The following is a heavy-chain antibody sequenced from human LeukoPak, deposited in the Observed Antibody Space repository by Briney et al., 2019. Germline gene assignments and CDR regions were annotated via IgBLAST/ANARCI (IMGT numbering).Heavy chain of an antibody. CDR1: GFTFSSYA. J-gene: IGHJ4*02. V-gene: IGHV3-9*01. CDR2: ISWNSGSI. CDR3: AKDGLDTPAVGYFDY. Sequence: GGSLRLSCAVSGFTFSSYAMSWVRQAPGKGLEWVSGISWNSGSIGYADSVKGRFTISRDNAKNSLYLQMNSLRAEDTALYYCAKDGLDTPAVGYFDYWGQGTLVTVSS. D-gene: IGHD6-19*01.